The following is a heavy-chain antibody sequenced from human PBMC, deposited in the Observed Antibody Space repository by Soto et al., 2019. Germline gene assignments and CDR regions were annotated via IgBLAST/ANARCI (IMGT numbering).Heavy chain of an antibody. CDR3: ARDRTYYYYSSGYQHFDY. D-gene: IGHD3-22*01. V-gene: IGHV1-18*04. CDR2: ISAYNGNT. J-gene: IGHJ4*02. Sequence: ASVKVSCKASGYTFTSYGISWVRQAPGQGLEWMGWISAYNGNTNYAQKLQGRVTMTTDTSTSTAYMELRSLRSDDTAVYYCARDRTYYYYSSGYQHFDYCGQGPLVTVSS. CDR1: GYTFTSYG.